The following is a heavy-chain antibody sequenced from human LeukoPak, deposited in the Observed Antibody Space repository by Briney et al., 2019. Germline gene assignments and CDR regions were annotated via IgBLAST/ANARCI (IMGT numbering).Heavy chain of an antibody. Sequence: ASVKVSCKASGYTFTSYGISWVRQAPGQGLEWMGWISAYNGNTNYAQKLQGRVTMTTDTSTSTAYMELRSLRSDDTAVYYCARDSYCGSTSCYRIWFDPWGQGTLVTVSS. J-gene: IGHJ5*02. D-gene: IGHD2-2*01. CDR1: GYTFTSYG. CDR3: ARDSYCGSTSCYRIWFDP. CDR2: ISAYNGNT. V-gene: IGHV1-18*01.